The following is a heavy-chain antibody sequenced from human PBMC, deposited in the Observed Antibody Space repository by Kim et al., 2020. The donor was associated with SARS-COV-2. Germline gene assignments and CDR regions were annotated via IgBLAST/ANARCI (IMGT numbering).Heavy chain of an antibody. CDR2: ISYTGST. D-gene: IGHD3-3*01. CDR1: GGSISSRTYY. CDR3: VRQGYDVLSGYPERDF. V-gene: IGHV4-39*01. J-gene: IGHJ4*02. Sequence: SETLSLTCSVSGGSISSRTYYWGWIRQPPGKGLEWIGSISYTGSTFYNPSLKSRVAISKDTSKSEFSLKLTSVTAADTALYYCVRQGYDVLSGYPERDFWGPGTLVSVSA.